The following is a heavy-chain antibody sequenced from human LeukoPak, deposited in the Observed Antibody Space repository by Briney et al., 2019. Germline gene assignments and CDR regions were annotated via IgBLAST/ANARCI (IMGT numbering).Heavy chain of an antibody. CDR1: GFTFSSYA. J-gene: IGHJ6*02. D-gene: IGHD6-19*01. V-gene: IGHV3-30-3*01. CDR2: ISYDGSNK. Sequence: PGGSLRLSCAASGFTFSSYAMHWVRQAPGKGLEWVAVISYDGSNKYYADSVKGRFTISRDNSKNTLYLQMNSLRAEDTAVYYCARSIAVSPGYYYGMDVWGQGTTVTVSS. CDR3: ARSIAVSPGYYYGMDV.